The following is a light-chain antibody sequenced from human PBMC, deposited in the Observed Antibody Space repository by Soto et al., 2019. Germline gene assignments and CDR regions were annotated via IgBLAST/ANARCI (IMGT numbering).Light chain of an antibody. CDR2: DAS. J-gene: IGKJ1*01. CDR3: QHYNNWPPWT. V-gene: IGKV1-5*01. CDR1: QSISSW. Sequence: DIQMTQSPSTLSASVGDRSTITCRASQSISSWLAWYQQKPGKAPKLLIYDASSLESWVPSTFSGSGSGTEFTLTISSLQPDDFATYYCQHYNNWPPWTVGQGTKVEIK.